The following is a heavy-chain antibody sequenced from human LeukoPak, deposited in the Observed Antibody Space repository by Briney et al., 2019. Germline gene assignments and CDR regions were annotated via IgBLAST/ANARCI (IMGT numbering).Heavy chain of an antibody. CDR1: GGSISSYY. CDR3: ARGGYSGYDLDY. J-gene: IGHJ4*02. CDR2: TYYSGST. D-gene: IGHD5-12*01. Sequence: SETLSLICTVSGGSISSYYWSWIRQPTGKGLEWIGYTYYSGSTNYNPSLKSRVTISVDTSKNQFSLKLSSVTAADTAVYYCARGGYSGYDLDYWGQGTLVTVSS. V-gene: IGHV4-59*01.